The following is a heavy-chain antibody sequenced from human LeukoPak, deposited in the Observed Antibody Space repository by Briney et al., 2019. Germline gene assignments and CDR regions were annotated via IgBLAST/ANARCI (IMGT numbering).Heavy chain of an antibody. V-gene: IGHV3-23*01. CDR1: GFTFSSYA. J-gene: IGHJ4*02. Sequence: PGGSLRLSCAASGFTFSSYAMSWVRQAPGKGLEWVSATNSGGQSTYYADSVKGRFTISRDYSKNALYLQMNNLRAEDTALYYCVKDISTVTPGRFDYWGQGTLVTVSS. CDR3: VKDISTVTPGRFDY. CDR2: TNSGGQST. D-gene: IGHD4-11*01.